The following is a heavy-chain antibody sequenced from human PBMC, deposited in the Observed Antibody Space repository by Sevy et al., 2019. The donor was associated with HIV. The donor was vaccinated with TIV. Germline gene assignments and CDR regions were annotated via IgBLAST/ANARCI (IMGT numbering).Heavy chain of an antibody. D-gene: IGHD6-13*01. J-gene: IGHJ4*02. Sequence: SGCLRLSCAASGFTFSGSAMHWVRQASGKGLEGVGRIRSKANTYATAYAASVKGRFTIARDDSMNTAYLQMNSLKTEDTAVYYCSSSDFIAAAGPFDYWGQGTMVIVSS. CDR1: GFTFSGSA. V-gene: IGHV3-73*01. CDR2: IRSKANTYAT. CDR3: SSSDFIAAAGPFDY.